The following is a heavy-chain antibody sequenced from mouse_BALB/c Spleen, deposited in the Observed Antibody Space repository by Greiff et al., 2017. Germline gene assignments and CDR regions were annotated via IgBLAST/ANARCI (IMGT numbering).Heavy chain of an antibody. CDR1: GYTFTSYT. J-gene: IGHJ4*01. V-gene: IGHV1-4*01. CDR2: INPSSGYT. Sequence: VKLQESGAELARPGASVKMSCKASGYTFTSYTMHWVKQRPGQGLEWIGYINPSSGYTNYNQKFKDKATLTADKSSSTAYMQLSSLTSEDSAVYYCARGTANYAMDYWGQGTTVTVSS. CDR3: ARGTANYAMDY. D-gene: IGHD1-2*01.